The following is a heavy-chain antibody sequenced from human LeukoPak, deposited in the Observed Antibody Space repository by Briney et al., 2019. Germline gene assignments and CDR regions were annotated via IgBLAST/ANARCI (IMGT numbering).Heavy chain of an antibody. CDR2: INSDGSST. Sequence: GGSLRLSCAASGFTFSRYWMHWVRQAAVKGLVWVSRINSDGSSTTYADSVKGRFTISRDNAKNTLYLQMNSLRAEDTAVYYCARVGVYDFHMDVWGKGTTVTVSS. CDR3: ARVGVYDFHMDV. CDR1: GFTFSRYW. V-gene: IGHV3-74*01. D-gene: IGHD3-3*01. J-gene: IGHJ6*03.